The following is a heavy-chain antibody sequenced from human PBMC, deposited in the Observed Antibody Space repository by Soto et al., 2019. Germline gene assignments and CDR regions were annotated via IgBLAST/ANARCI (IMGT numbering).Heavy chain of an antibody. CDR2: ISGSGGST. CDR1: GFTFSSYA. V-gene: IGHV3-23*01. CDR3: AKGVGPGTATTVGWFDP. Sequence: EVQLLESGGGLVQPGGSLRLSCAASGFTFSSYAMSWVRQAPGKGLEWVSAISGSGGSTYYADSVKGRFTISRDNSKNTLYLQMNSLRAEDTAVYYCAKGVGPGTATTVGWFDPWGQGTLVTVSS. J-gene: IGHJ5*02. D-gene: IGHD4-4*01.